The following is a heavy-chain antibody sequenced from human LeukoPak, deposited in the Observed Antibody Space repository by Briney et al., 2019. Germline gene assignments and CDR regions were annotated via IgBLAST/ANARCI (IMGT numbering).Heavy chain of an antibody. D-gene: IGHD6-25*01. CDR3: ATDRGYAVDV. Sequence: GGSLRLSCAASGFTITNYWLHWVRQAPGKGPVWVSHINGDGSSTTYADSVKGRFSISRDNAKNTLYLQMNSLRAEDTAVYYCATDRGYAVDVWGRGTTVTVSS. CDR2: INGDGSST. CDR1: GFTITNYW. J-gene: IGHJ6*02. V-gene: IGHV3-74*01.